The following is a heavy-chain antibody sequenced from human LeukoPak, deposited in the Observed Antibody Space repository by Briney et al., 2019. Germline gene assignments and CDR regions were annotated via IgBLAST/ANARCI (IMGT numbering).Heavy chain of an antibody. Sequence: KPSQTLSLTCTVSGGSINSGGYYGSWIRHPPGKGLEGMGYIYHSGSTYYNPSLKSRVTISVDRSKNQFSLKLSSVTAADTAVYYCATQRAGYSYGYNLDYWGQGTLVTVSS. CDR1: GGSINSGGYY. CDR3: ATQRAGYSYGYNLDY. D-gene: IGHD5-18*01. V-gene: IGHV4-30-2*01. J-gene: IGHJ4*02. CDR2: IYHSGST.